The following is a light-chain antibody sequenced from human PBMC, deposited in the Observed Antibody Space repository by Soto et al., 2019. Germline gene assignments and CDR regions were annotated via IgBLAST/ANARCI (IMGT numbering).Light chain of an antibody. CDR3: SSYTTSNTYV. J-gene: IGLJ1*01. CDR2: EVR. V-gene: IGLV2-14*01. Sequence: QSVLTQPASVSGSPGQSITISCTGTSSDVGNYNYVSWYQHHPGKAPKLIISEVRNRPSGVSNRFSGSKSGNTASLTISGLQAEDEADYYCSSYTTSNTYVFGTGTKVTVL. CDR1: SSDVGNYNY.